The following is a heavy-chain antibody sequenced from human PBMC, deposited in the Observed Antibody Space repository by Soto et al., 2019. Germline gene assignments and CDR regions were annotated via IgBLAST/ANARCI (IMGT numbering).Heavy chain of an antibody. D-gene: IGHD3-10*01. CDR1: GYTFTGYY. CDR2: INPNSGGT. CDR3: ARGFYGSDYYGMDV. V-gene: IGHV1-2*02. J-gene: IGHJ6*02. Sequence: GASVKVSCKASGYTFTGYYIHCVRQAPGQGLEWMAWINPNSGGTKFAQKFQDRISVTRDTSISTAYLELTSLTSDDTAVYYCARGFYGSDYYGMDVWGQGTTVTVSS.